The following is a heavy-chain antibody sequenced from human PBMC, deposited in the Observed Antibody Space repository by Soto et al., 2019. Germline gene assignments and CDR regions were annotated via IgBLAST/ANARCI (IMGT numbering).Heavy chain of an antibody. J-gene: IGHJ6*02. CDR1: GDNVSTYW. Sequence: GESLKISCQGSGDNVSTYWIGWVRQMPEKGLEWMGIIYPGDSDTRYSPSFQGQVTISADKSSSTAYLQWSSLKASDSAIYYCARHEQLAPYHYAIDVRAQRTTVTVSS. CDR2: IYPGDSDT. V-gene: IGHV5-51*01. CDR3: ARHEQLAPYHYAIDV.